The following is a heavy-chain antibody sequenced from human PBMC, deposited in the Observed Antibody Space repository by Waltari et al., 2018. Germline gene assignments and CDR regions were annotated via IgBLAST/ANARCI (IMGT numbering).Heavy chain of an antibody. CDR3: ARGRNDLSAFFDP. V-gene: IGHV4-39*02. Sequence: QLQLQESGPGLVKPSETLSLTCTVSRSSIRNNNYYWGWVRQPPGKGLEWMGRIIPDSGVTKYAQNFQGRVTMTRDTSTNTAYMELNSLTSDDTAVYYCARGRNDLSAFFDPWGQGTLVAVSS. J-gene: IGHJ5*02. CDR1: RSSIRNNNYY. CDR2: IPDSGVT. D-gene: IGHD2-21*02.